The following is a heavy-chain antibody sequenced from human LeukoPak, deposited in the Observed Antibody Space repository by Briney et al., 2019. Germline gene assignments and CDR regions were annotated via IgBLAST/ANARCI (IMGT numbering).Heavy chain of an antibody. V-gene: IGHV2-5*01. CDR1: GFSLTTSGVG. J-gene: IGHJ3*02. CDR3: AHTIRQVAFDM. Sequence: ESGPTLVKPTQTLTLTCTFSGFSLTTSGVGVGWIRQPPGKALEWLALIYWNDDKHYTPSLKSRLTITKDTSKNQVVLTLTSMVPVDTATYYCAHTIRQVAFDMWGQGTMVTVSS. CDR2: IYWNDDK.